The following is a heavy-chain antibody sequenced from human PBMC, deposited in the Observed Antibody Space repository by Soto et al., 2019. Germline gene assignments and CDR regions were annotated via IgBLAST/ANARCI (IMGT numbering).Heavy chain of an antibody. CDR1: GFIFSSDW. J-gene: IGHJ6*02. Sequence: GGSLRLSCAASGFIFSSDWMHWVRQAPGKGLVWVSRINTDGSDTSYADSVKGRFTISRDNSKNTLYLQMNSLRAEDTAVYYCAKGRTFNWNDEGMPYGMDVWGQGTTVTVSS. D-gene: IGHD1-20*01. CDR2: INTDGSDT. V-gene: IGHV3-74*01. CDR3: AKGRTFNWNDEGMPYGMDV.